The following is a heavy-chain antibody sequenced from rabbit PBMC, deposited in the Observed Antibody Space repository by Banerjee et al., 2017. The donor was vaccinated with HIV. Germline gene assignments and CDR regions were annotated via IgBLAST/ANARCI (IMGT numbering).Heavy chain of an antibody. CDR1: GFSFSSSYW. CDR3: ARHRYDGYEHYGYFNL. CDR2: IAAGSSGIT. D-gene: IGHD6-1*01. Sequence: QSLEESGGDLVKPGASLTLTCTASGFSFSSSYWLCWVRQAPGKGLEWIACIAAGSSGITNYASWAQGRFTISKTSSTTVTLQMTSHAAADTATYFCARHRYDGYEHYGYFNLWGPGTPRHRL. V-gene: IGHV1S40*01. J-gene: IGHJ4*01.